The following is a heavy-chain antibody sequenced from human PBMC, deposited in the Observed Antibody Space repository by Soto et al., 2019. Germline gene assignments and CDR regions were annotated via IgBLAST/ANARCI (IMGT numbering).Heavy chain of an antibody. V-gene: IGHV1-46*01. CDR2: VNPSGGHT. D-gene: IGHD2-21*02. CDR1: GDTFTDYY. CDR3: ARGGHVVVVTAALDY. Sequence: QVQLVQSGAEVKKPGASVKVSCKASGDTFTDYYIHWVRQAPGQGLEWMGTVNPSGGHTTYAEHFLGRMTMTRDTSTSRLYMEPTSLTSEATAVYYCARGGHVVVVTAALDYWGQGTLVTVSS. J-gene: IGHJ4*02.